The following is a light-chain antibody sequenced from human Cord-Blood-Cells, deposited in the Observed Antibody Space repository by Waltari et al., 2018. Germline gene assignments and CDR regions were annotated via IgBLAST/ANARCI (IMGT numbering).Light chain of an antibody. CDR1: KLGDKY. CDR2: QDS. Sequence: SYELTQPPSVSVSPGQPASITCSGDKLGDKYACWYQQKTGQSPVLVIYQDSKRPSGIPERFSGSNSGNTATLTISGTQAMDEADYYCQAWDSSTAVFGGGTKLTVL. CDR3: QAWDSSTAV. V-gene: IGLV3-1*01. J-gene: IGLJ2*01.